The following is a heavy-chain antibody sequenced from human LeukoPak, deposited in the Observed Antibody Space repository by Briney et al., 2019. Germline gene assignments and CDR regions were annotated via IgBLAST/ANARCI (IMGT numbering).Heavy chain of an antibody. Sequence: KPGGSLRLSCAASGFTFSDXXXXXXXXXXXXXXXXXXXXXYSLSYTNYADSVXXXXTXXXDNAKNSLYLQMHSLRAEDTAVYSCARGKRTYGNSWPYYYDYWGQGTLVTVSS. CDR3: ARGKRTYGNSWPYYYDY. D-gene: IGHD6-13*01. CDR2: XXYSLSYT. CDR1: GFTFSDXX. V-gene: IGHV3-11*05. J-gene: IGHJ4*02.